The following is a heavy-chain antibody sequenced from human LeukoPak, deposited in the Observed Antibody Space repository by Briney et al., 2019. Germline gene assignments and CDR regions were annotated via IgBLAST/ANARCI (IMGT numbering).Heavy chain of an antibody. J-gene: IGHJ3*02. CDR1: GFTFSSYA. Sequence: GGSLRLSCAASGFTFSSYAMSWVRQAPGKGLEWVSSISSSSSYIYYADSVKGRFTISRDNAKNSLYLQMNSLRAEDTAVYYCARGGGPFDIWGQGTMVTVSS. CDR2: ISSSSSYI. V-gene: IGHV3-21*01. CDR3: ARGGGPFDI. D-gene: IGHD3-16*01.